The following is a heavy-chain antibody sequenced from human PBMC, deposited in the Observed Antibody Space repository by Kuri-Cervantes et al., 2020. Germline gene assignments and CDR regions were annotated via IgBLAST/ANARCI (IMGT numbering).Heavy chain of an antibody. CDR1: GFTFSTYG. V-gene: IGHV3-48*04. J-gene: IGHJ6*03. D-gene: IGHD6-13*01. CDR3: ARVMEQQLGHYYYYYMDV. Sequence: GGSLRLSCAASGFTFSTYGMSWVRQAPGKGLEWVSYISSSGSTIYYADSVKGRFTISRDNAKNSLYLQMNSLRAEDTAVYYCARVMEQQLGHYYYYYMDVWGKGTTVTVSS. CDR2: ISSSGSTI.